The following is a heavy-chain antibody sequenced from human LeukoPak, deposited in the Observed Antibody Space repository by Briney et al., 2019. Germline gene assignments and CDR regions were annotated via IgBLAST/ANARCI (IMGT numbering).Heavy chain of an antibody. V-gene: IGHV1-18*01. D-gene: IGHD3-9*01. J-gene: IGHJ4*02. CDR2: ISAYNGNT. Sequence: ASVKVSCKASGYTFTSYGISWVRQAPGQGLEWMGWISAYNGNTNYAQKLQGRVTMTTDTSTSTAYMELRSLRSDDTAVYYCARDSLGYYDILTGYYPFDYWGQGTPVTVSS. CDR3: ARDSLGYYDILTGYYPFDY. CDR1: GYTFTSYG.